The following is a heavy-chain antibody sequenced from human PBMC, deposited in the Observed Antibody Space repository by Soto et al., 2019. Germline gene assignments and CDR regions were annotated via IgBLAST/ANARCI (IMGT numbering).Heavy chain of an antibody. V-gene: IGHV3-23*01. CDR3: ARTAKYNSQSSGWANRFDY. CDR1: GFIFSNYA. Sequence: EVQLLESGGDLVQPGGSLRLYCAASGFIFSNYAMTWVRQSPGKGPEWVSTFTSGGSTYYRDTVKGRFTISRDTSKNTLYLQMNSLRAEDTAVYYCARTAKYNSQSSGWANRFDYWGQGTLVTVSS. D-gene: IGHD6-19*01. J-gene: IGHJ4*02. CDR2: FTSGGST.